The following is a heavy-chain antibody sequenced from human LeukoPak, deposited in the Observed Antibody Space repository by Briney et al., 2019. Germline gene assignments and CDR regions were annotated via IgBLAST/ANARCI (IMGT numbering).Heavy chain of an antibody. CDR2: INANSGGT. V-gene: IGHV1-2*02. CDR1: GHTFTGYY. Sequence: ASVKVSCKASGHTFTGYYMHWVRQAPGQGLEWMGWINANSGGTNYAQKFQGRVTMTRDTSISTAYMELRRLRSDDTAMYYCARDLGDGYNSYAFDMWGQGTMVTVSS. D-gene: IGHD5-24*01. J-gene: IGHJ3*02. CDR3: ARDLGDGYNSYAFDM.